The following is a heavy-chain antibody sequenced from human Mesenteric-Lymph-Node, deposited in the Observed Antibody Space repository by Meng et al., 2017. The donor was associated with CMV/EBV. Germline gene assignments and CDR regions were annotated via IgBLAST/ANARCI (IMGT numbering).Heavy chain of an antibody. CDR3: TGDSVSNPNLDY. Sequence: EVELVGSGGGLVQPGGSLRLSWAASGFNVRDKYMSWVRQAPGKGLEWVCIIYRGDNTYYIDSVKDRFTVSRDNSKNTMYLQMNSLRVEDTAVYYCTGDSVSNPNLDYWGQGTLVTVSS. J-gene: IGHJ4*02. CDR1: GFNVRDKY. CDR2: IYRGDNT. V-gene: IGHV3-66*01. D-gene: IGHD3-10*01.